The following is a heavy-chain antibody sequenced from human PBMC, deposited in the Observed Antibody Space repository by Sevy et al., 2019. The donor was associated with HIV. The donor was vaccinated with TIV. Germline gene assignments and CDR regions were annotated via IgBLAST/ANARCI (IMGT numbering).Heavy chain of an antibody. Sequence: GGSLRLSCAASGFTFSDYRMHWVRQAPGKGLEWVAVISYDGRNNKYNADSVKGRFTISRDNSKNTVYLQMNSLRAEDTAIYYCARDRGEILSSAFDYWGQGPRSPSPQ. V-gene: IGHV3-30*04. J-gene: IGHJ4*02. CDR1: GFTFSDYR. CDR3: ARDRGEILSSAFDY. D-gene: IGHD3-16*01. CDR2: ISYDGRNNK.